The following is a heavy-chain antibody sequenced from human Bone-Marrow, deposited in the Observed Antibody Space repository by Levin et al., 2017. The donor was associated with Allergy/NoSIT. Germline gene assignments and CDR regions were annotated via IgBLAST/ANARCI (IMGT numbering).Heavy chain of an antibody. Sequence: GGSLRLSCAASGFIFTDYYMAWIRQAPGKGLEWVSYLSPSGSAIYYADSVKGRFTISRDNAKNSLYLQMDTLRAEDTAVYYCARDPMGAYCGGDCSDAYDVWGQGTMVTVSS. CDR2: LSPSGSAI. CDR3: ARDPMGAYCGGDCSDAYDV. D-gene: IGHD2-21*02. CDR1: GFIFTDYY. V-gene: IGHV3-11*01. J-gene: IGHJ3*01.